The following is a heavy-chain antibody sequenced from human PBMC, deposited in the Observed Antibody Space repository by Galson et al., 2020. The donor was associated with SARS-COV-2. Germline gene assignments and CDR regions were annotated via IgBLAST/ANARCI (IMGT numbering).Heavy chain of an antibody. CDR1: GFTFGSYE. CDR3: ATYPVYCGDECSLDY. CDR2: INFSGSKI. V-gene: IGHV3-48*03. D-gene: IGHD2-21*01. Sequence: GGSLRLSCEASGFTFGSYEMNWVRQAPGKGPEWIAFINFSGSKIYYADSVKGRFTISRDNAKKSLYLQMNSLRAEDTAVYYCATYPVYCGDECSLDYWGQGTLVTVSS. J-gene: IGHJ4*02.